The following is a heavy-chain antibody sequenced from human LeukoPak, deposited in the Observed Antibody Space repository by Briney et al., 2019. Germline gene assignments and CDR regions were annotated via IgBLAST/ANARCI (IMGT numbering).Heavy chain of an antibody. J-gene: IGHJ5*02. CDR2: IYSDGTT. CDR1: GLTVSNNY. CDR3: ARDKDA. Sequence: AGGSLRLSCVVSGLTVSNNYMSWVRQAPGKGLEWVSVIYSDGTTRNEDSVKGRFTISRDNSKNTVYLQMDSLRAEDTAVYYCARDKDAWGQGTLVTVSS. V-gene: IGHV3-66*01.